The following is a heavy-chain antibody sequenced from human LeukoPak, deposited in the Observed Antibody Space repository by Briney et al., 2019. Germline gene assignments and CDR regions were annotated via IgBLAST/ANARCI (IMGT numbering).Heavy chain of an antibody. CDR3: ARDTYYYDSSDFYYYYGMDV. D-gene: IGHD3-22*01. Sequence: PSETLSLTCTVSGGSISGSSYFWGWIRQHPGKGLEWIGYIYYSGSTYYNPSLKSRVTISVDTSKNQFSLKLSSVTAADTAVYYCARDTYYYDSSDFYYYYGMDVWGQGTTVTVSS. J-gene: IGHJ6*02. CDR1: GGSISGSSYF. CDR2: IYYSGST. V-gene: IGHV4-31*03.